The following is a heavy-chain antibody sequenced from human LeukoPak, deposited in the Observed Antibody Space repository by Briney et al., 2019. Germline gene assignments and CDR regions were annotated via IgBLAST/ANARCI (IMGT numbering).Heavy chain of an antibody. Sequence: SGGSLRLSCTASGVTFYDYAMHWVRQAPGKGLEWVSGISWNSGSIGYADSVKGRFTISRDNDKNSLYLQMNSLRAEHTALYCCAKATRSSGSLGAFDIWGQGTMVTVSS. D-gene: IGHD6-19*01. CDR3: AKATRSSGSLGAFDI. CDR2: ISWNSGSI. CDR1: GVTFYDYA. V-gene: IGHV3-9*01. J-gene: IGHJ3*02.